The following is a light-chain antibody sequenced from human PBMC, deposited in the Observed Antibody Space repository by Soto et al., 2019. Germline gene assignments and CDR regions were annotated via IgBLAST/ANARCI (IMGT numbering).Light chain of an antibody. CDR2: GAT. Sequence: EIVLTQSPGTLSLSPGERATLSCRASQSVRSSYLAWYQQKPGQSPRLLIFGATTTATGIPDRFSGSVSGTDFTLTISSLEPEDFAVYFCQQYGNSPRTFGQGTKVEIK. CDR3: QQYGNSPRT. J-gene: IGKJ1*01. V-gene: IGKV3-20*01. CDR1: QSVRSSY.